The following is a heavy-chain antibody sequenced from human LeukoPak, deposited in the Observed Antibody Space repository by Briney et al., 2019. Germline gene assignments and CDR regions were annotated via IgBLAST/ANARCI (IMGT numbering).Heavy chain of an antibody. J-gene: IGHJ4*02. CDR2: LYGSGST. V-gene: IGHV4-39*01. CDR1: GGSISSSGYY. CDR3: ARVIGYCSSTSCPRAHYYDSSGYYFDY. D-gene: IGHD2-2*01. Sequence: SETLSLTCSVSGGSISSSGYYWVWIRQPPGKGLKWIASLYGSGSTYYNPSLRSRVSIAADLSKNQFSLKLSSVTAADTAVYYCARVIGYCSSTSCPRAHYYDSSGYYFDYWGQGTLVTVSS.